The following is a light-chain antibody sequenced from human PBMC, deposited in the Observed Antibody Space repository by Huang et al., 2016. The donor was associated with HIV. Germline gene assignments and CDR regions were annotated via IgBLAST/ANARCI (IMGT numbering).Light chain of an antibody. CDR3: HHYGATQWA. CDR2: DAS. V-gene: IGKV3-20*01. Sequence: ELVLTQSPGTLSSSPGGAAVISCRASQSLDKGFLAWYRQKPGQAPEPPIFDASKRPTDIPDRCVGRGSGTDFSLTINGLDPEDFAFYFCHHYGATQWAFGRGTRVEMK. CDR1: QSLDKGF. J-gene: IGKJ1*01.